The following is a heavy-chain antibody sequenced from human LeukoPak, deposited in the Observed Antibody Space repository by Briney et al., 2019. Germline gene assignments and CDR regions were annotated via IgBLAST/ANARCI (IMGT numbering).Heavy chain of an antibody. CDR1: GFAFSNAW. CDR2: IKTKGEGGTV. CDR3: MSDLDN. Sequence: GGSLRLSCATSGFAFSNAWMTWVRQAQGKGLEWVGRIKTKGEGGTVDYAAPVKGRFTISRDDSKNTLYLQMNSLKTEDTAIYYCMSDLDNWGQGTLVTVSS. J-gene: IGHJ4*02. V-gene: IGHV3-15*01.